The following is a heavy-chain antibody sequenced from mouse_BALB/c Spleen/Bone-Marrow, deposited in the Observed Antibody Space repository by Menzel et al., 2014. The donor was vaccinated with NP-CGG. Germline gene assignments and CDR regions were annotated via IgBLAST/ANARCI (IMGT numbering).Heavy chain of an antibody. V-gene: IGHV1-80*01. D-gene: IGHD1-1*01. CDR3: ARRDGSTYYYAMDY. CDR2: IYPGDGDT. J-gene: IGHJ4*01. Sequence: VQRVGSGAELVRPGSSVKISCKASGYAFSNYWMNWVKQRPGQGLEWIGQIYPGDGDTNYNGKFKGRATLTADKSSSTAYMQLSSLTSEDSAVYFCARRDGSTYYYAMDYWGQGTSVTVSS. CDR1: GYAFSNYW.